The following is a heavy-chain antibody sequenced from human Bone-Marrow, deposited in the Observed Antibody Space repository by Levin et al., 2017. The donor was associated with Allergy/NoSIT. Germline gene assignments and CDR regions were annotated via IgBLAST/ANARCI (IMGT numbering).Heavy chain of an antibody. CDR2: ISTSSTTI. CDR3: ARGRAFLAA. J-gene: IGHJ5*02. V-gene: IGHV3-48*03. CDR1: GFTFSSYE. D-gene: IGHD2-21*01. Sequence: RGESLKISCAASGFTFSSYEINWIRQAPGKGLEWVSYISTSSTTIYYADSVRGRFTISRDNAKNSLYLQMNNLRAEDTAVYYWARGRAFLAAWGQGTLVTVSS.